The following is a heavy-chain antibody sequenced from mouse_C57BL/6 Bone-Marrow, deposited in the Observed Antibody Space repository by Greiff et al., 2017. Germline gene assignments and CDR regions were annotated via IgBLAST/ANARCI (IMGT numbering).Heavy chain of an antibody. CDR3: ARGGVYGSSLT. CDR1: GYTFTSYW. V-gene: IGHV1-64*01. Sequence: QVQLQQSGAELVRPGASVKLSCKASGYTFTSYWMHWVKQRPGQGLEWIGMIHPNSGSTNYNEKFKSKATLTVDKSSSTAYMQLSSLTSEDSAVYYCARGGVYGSSLTWGQGTTLTVSS. CDR2: IHPNSGST. J-gene: IGHJ2*01. D-gene: IGHD1-1*01.